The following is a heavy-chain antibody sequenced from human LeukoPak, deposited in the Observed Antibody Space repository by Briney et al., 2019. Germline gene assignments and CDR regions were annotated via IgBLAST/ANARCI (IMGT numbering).Heavy chain of an antibody. Sequence: PSETLSLTCTVSGVSISSSNSYRGWIRQPPGKGLEWIVSSYYSGNTYYNASLNSQLSISIDTSKNQFSLNVTSVAAADTAVYYCASQTGSGLFILPGGQGTLVTVSS. CDR1: GVSISSSNSY. CDR3: ASQTGSGLFILP. J-gene: IGHJ4*02. V-gene: IGHV4-39*01. D-gene: IGHD3/OR15-3a*01. CDR2: SYYSGNT.